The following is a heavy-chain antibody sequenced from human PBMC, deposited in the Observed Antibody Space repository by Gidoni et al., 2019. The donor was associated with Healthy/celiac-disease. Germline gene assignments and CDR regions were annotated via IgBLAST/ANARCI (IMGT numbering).Heavy chain of an antibody. Sequence: QVQLVESGGGVVQPGRSLRLSCAASGFTFRSYAMHWVRQAPGKGLEWVAVISYDGSNKYYADSVKGRFTISRDNSKNTLYLQMNSLRAEDTAVYYCARGKRLGLWFARYGMDVWGQGTTVTVSS. CDR1: GFTFRSYA. D-gene: IGHD3-10*01. CDR3: ARGKRLGLWFARYGMDV. CDR2: ISYDGSNK. J-gene: IGHJ6*02. V-gene: IGHV3-30*01.